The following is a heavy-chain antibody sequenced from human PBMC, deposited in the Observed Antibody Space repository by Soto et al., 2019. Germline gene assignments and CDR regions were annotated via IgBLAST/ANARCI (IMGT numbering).Heavy chain of an antibody. D-gene: IGHD6-19*01. V-gene: IGHV3-30*18. CDR1: GFTFSSYD. J-gene: IGHJ4*02. CDR2: ISYDGSNK. CDR3: AKGASRIAVADALLDY. Sequence: QVQLVESGGGVVQPGRSRRLSCTTSGFTFSSYDMHWVRQAPGKGLEWVTVISYDGSNKYYADSVKCRFTISRDNSKNPLHLQMTSLRAGDTAVYYCAKGASRIAVADALLDYWGQGTLVTVSS.